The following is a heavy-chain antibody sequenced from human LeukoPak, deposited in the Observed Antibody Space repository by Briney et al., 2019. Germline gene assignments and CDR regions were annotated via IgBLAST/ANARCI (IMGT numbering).Heavy chain of an antibody. V-gene: IGHV4-59*01. D-gene: IGHD3-9*01. CDR1: GGSISSYY. J-gene: IGHJ6*03. CDR2: IYYSGST. CDR3: ARGRYYDILTGYPRGRYMDV. Sequence: SETLSLTCTVSGGSISSYYWSWIRQPPGKGLEWIGYIYYSGSTNYNPSLKSRVTISVDTSKNQFSLKLSSVTAADTAVYYCARGRYYDILTGYPRGRYMDVWGKGTTVTVSS.